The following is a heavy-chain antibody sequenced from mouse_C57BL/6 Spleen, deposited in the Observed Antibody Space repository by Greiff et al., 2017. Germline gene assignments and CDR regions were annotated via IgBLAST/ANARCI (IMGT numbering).Heavy chain of an antibody. CDR1: GYTFTSYW. CDR3: ARDEGYAMDY. CDR2: INPSSGYT. J-gene: IGHJ4*01. Sequence: QVQLQQSGAELAKPGASVKLSCTASGYTFTSYWMHWVKQRPGQGLEWIGYINPSSGYTKYNQKFKDKATLTADKYSSTAYMQLSSLTYEDSAVYYCARDEGYAMDYWGQGTSVTVSS. V-gene: IGHV1-7*01.